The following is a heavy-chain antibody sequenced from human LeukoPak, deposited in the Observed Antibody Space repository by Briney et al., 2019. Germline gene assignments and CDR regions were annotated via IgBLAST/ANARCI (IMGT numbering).Heavy chain of an antibody. Sequence: GGSLRLSCAASGFTVSSNYMSWVRQAPGKGLEWVSVIYSGGSTYYADSVKGRFTISRDNSKNTLYLQMNSLRAEDTAVYYCARDLADLWSGYDYYYGMDVWGQGTTVTVSS. J-gene: IGHJ6*02. D-gene: IGHD3-3*01. CDR2: IYSGGST. CDR1: GFTVSSNY. V-gene: IGHV3-66*01. CDR3: ARDLADLWSGYDYYYGMDV.